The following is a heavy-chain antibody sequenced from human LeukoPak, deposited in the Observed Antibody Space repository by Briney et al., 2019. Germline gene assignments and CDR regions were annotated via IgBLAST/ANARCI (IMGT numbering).Heavy chain of an antibody. Sequence: SETPSLTCTVSGGSISSSSDYWGWIRQPPGTGLEWIGRIYFSGSTYYNPYLKSRVSISVDTSKNQFSLKLSSVTAADTAVYYCARHEVAAAGNWCWFDPWGQGTLVTVSS. D-gene: IGHD6-13*01. CDR3: ARHEVAAAGNWCWFDP. V-gene: IGHV4-39*01. CDR2: IYFSGST. J-gene: IGHJ5*02. CDR1: GGSISSSSDY.